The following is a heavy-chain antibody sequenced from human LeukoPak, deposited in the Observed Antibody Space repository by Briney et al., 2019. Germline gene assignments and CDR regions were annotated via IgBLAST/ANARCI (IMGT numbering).Heavy chain of an antibody. CDR3: AREGVDEWFDP. J-gene: IGHJ5*02. D-gene: IGHD2-15*01. V-gene: IGHV1-18*01. CDR2: ISAYNGNT. Sequence: RASVKVSCKASGYTFTTYGISWARQAPGQGLEWMGWISAYNGNTNYAQKFQGRVTLTTDTSTRTAYMELRSLRSDDTAVYYCAREGVDEWFDPWGQGTLVTVSS. CDR1: GYTFTTYG.